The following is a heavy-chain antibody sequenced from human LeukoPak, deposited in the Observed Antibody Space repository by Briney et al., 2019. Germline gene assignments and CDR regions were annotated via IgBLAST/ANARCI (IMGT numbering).Heavy chain of an antibody. CDR3: ARDLSYCSGGSCYSFDS. V-gene: IGHV4-31*03. Sequence: PSETLSLTCTVSDGSISGGGYCWSWIRQHPGKGLEWIGYIYYSGSTYYNPSLKSRVTISVDTSKNQFSLKLSSVTAADTAVYYCARDLSYCSGGSCYSFDSWGQGTLVTVSS. CDR1: DGSISGGGYC. CDR2: IYYSGST. D-gene: IGHD2-15*01. J-gene: IGHJ4*02.